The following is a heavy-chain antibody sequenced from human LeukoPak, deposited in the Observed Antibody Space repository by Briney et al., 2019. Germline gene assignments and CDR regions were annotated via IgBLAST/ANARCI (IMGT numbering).Heavy chain of an antibody. CDR2: IYKSGST. CDR3: AREEYFQDSNGYSYYFHS. V-gene: IGHV4-4*07. CDR1: GGSIGWDY. J-gene: IGHJ4*02. D-gene: IGHD3-22*01. Sequence: SETLSLTCTVSGGSIGWDYWSWIRQSAGKGLEWIGRIYKSGSTNYNPSFRRRLTMSVDTSKNQFSLHVTSVPAADTAVYYCAREEYFQDSNGYSYYFHSWGQGSLVTVSS.